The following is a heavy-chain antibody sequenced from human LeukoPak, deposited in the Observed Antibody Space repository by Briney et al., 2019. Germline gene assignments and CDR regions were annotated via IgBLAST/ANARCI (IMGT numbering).Heavy chain of an antibody. D-gene: IGHD4-17*01. CDR3: ARRALDYDDVAYFYARCSDV. CDR1: GMSHNDYY. V-gene: IGHV4-34*01. Sequence: SETLSLTCGVYGMSHNDYYWTWIRQSPGKGLEWIGEINHSGTTNYNPSLKSRVTISIDTSKDQFSLNLSSVTAADSGVYYCARRALDYDDVAYFYARCSDVWGQGSKVIVS. J-gene: IGHJ6*02. CDR2: INHSGTT.